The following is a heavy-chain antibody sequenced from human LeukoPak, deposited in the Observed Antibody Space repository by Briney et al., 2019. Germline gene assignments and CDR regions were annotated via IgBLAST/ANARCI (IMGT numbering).Heavy chain of an antibody. Sequence: PGGSLRLSCAASGFTFSSYGMHWVRQAPGKGLEWVAVISYDGSNKYYADSVKGRFTISRDNSKNTLYLQMNSLRSEDTAVYYCAKDASSWTPEFDYWGQGTLVTVSS. CDR2: ISYDGSNK. D-gene: IGHD6-13*01. J-gene: IGHJ4*02. CDR1: GFTFSSYG. V-gene: IGHV3-30*18. CDR3: AKDASSWTPEFDY.